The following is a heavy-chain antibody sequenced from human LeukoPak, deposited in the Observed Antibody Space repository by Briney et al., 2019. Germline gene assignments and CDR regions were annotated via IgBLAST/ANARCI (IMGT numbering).Heavy chain of an antibody. D-gene: IGHD3-10*01. J-gene: IGHJ5*02. CDR2: IYHSGST. V-gene: IGHV4-4*02. Sequence: PSETLSLTCAVSGGSISSSNWWSWVRQPPGKGLERIGEIYHSGSTNYNPSLKSRVTISIDTSKNQFSLKLNSVTAADTAVYYCARARGSWFDPWGQGTLVTVSS. CDR3: ARARGSWFDP. CDR1: GGSISSSNW.